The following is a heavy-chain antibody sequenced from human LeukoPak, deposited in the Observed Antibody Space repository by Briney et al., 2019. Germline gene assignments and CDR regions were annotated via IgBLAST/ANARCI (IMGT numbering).Heavy chain of an antibody. CDR3: ARIERTMIALDY. CDR2: IYSSGST. D-gene: IGHD3-22*01. J-gene: IGHJ4*02. CDR1: GGSISSYY. Sequence: SETLSLTCTVSGGSISSYYWSWIRQPPGKGLEWIGYIYSSGSTNYNPSLKSRVTISVDTSKNQFSLKLSSVTAADTAVYYFARIERTMIALDYWGQGTLVTVSS. V-gene: IGHV4-59*01.